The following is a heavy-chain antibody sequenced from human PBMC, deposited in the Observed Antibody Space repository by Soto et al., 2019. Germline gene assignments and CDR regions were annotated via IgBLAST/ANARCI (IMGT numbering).Heavy chain of an antibody. CDR1: GDTFSNHT. Sequence: QVQLVQSGAEVKKPGSSVKVSCKASGDTFSNHTISWVRQASGQGLEWMGRIIPMLGVANYAQKFQGRVTIIADKSTSTAHMELSSLRSADTAVYYCAGVAEMGTVTKGYYYYMDVGGKGTTATVSS. CDR3: AGVAEMGTVTKGYYYYMDV. D-gene: IGHD4-17*01. J-gene: IGHJ6*03. V-gene: IGHV1-69*04. CDR2: IIPMLGVA.